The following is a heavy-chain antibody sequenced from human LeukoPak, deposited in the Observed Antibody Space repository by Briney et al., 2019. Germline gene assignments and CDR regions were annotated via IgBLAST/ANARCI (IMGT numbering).Heavy chain of an antibody. J-gene: IGHJ4*02. V-gene: IGHV1-46*01. CDR3: ARIAVAGTEDY. CDR2: INPSGGST. CDR1: GYTFTSYY. D-gene: IGHD6-19*01. Sequence: GASVKVSCKSSGYTFTSYYMHWVRQAPGQGLEWMGIINPSGGSTSYAQKFQGRVTMTRDTSTSTVYMELSSLRSEDTAVYYCARIAVAGTEDYWGQGTLVTVSS.